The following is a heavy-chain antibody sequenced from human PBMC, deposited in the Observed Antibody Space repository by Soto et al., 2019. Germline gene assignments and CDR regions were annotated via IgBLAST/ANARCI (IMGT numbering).Heavy chain of an antibody. Sequence: LRLSCVASGITFYSFSANWVRQAPGKGLEWVSSISNSGTKKNYADSVKGRFTISRDTANNSVFLQMNNLRGEDTAVYYCARDEGYGMDVWGQGTTVTVS. CDR3: ARDEGYGMDV. CDR2: ISNSGTKK. J-gene: IGHJ6*02. V-gene: IGHV3-21*01. CDR1: GITFYSFS.